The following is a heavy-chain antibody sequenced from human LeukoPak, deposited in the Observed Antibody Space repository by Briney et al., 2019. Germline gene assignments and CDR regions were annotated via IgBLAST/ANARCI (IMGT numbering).Heavy chain of an antibody. D-gene: IGHD3-10*01. CDR1: GYTFTGYY. Sequence: SVKVSCKASGYTFTGYYMHWVRQAPGQGLEWMGWINPNSGGTNYAQKFQGRVTMTRDTSISTAYMELSRLRSDDTAVYYCARGTGGITMVRGVILAFDIWGQGTMVTVSS. CDR3: ARGTGGITMVRGVILAFDI. J-gene: IGHJ3*02. V-gene: IGHV1-2*02. CDR2: INPNSGGT.